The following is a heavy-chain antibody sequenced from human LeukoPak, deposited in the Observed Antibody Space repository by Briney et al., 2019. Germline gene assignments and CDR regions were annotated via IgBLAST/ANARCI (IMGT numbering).Heavy chain of an antibody. CDR2: IGIESGNT. D-gene: IGHD1-1*01. J-gene: IGHJ4*02. Sequence: GGSLRLSCTASGFPFIDYSMNWVRQAPGKGLEWISYIGIESGNTNYADSVKGRFTMSADNAKNSLYLQMNSLRVEDTAVYYCARDHNYAFDNRGQGTLVSVSS. V-gene: IGHV3-48*04. CDR1: GFPFIDYS. CDR3: ARDHNYAFDN.